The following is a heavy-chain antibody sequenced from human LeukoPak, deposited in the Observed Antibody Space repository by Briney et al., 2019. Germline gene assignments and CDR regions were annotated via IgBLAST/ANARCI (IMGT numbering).Heavy chain of an antibody. V-gene: IGHV3-15*01. D-gene: IGHD7-27*01. CDR3: TTGTWGFGDF. CDR1: GFTFSNAW. Sequence: PGGSLRLSCAASGFTFSNAWLSWVRQAPGKGLAWVARIRSKTDGGTTDYAAPVKGRFTISRDDSKNTLYLQMNSLKIEDIGVYYCTTGTWGFGDFWGQGTLVTVSS. J-gene: IGHJ4*02. CDR2: IRSKTDGGTT.